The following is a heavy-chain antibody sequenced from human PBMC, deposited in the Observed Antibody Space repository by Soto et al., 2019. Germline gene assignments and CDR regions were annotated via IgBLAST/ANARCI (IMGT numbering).Heavy chain of an antibody. D-gene: IGHD2-21*02. Sequence: ASVKVSCKASGFSFSDYFMHWVRQAPGQGLEWMGIINPSGGSTSYAQKFQGRVTMTRDTSTSTVYMELSSLRSEDTAVYYCARLMCGGDCYSYYYYYGMDVWGQGTTVTVSS. CDR2: INPSGGST. CDR3: ARLMCGGDCYSYYYYYGMDV. V-gene: IGHV1-46*01. CDR1: GFSFSDYF. J-gene: IGHJ6*02.